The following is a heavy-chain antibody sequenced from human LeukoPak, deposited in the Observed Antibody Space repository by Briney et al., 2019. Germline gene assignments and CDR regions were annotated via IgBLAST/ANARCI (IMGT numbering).Heavy chain of an antibody. J-gene: IGHJ4*02. Sequence: PSETLSLTCTVSGYSISSGYYWGWVRQPPGKGLEWIGSIYHSGSTYYNPSLKSRVTISVDTSKNQFSLKLTSVTAADTAVYYCARAIEVGAMTPFDYWGQGTLVTVSS. V-gene: IGHV4-38-2*02. D-gene: IGHD1-26*01. CDR1: GYSISSGYY. CDR3: ARAIEVGAMTPFDY. CDR2: IYHSGST.